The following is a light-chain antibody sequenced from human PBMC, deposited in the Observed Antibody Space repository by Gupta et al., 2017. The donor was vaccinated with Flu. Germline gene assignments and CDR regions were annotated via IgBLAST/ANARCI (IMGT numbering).Light chain of an antibody. Sequence: QSALTQPPSASGSPAQSVTISCTETSSDIGTYNYVSWYQQSPGKAHKIMIYEVNKRPSGVPDSFSGAKSGNTASLTVSGLQAEDEADYYCCSYAARGVFGGGTKLTVL. V-gene: IGLV2-8*01. CDR3: CSYAARGV. CDR1: SSDIGTYNY. J-gene: IGLJ3*02. CDR2: EVN.